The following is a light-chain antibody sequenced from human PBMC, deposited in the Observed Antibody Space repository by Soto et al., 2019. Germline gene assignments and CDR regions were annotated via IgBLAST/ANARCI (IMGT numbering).Light chain of an antibody. J-gene: IGKJ1*01. CDR2: HTS. Sequence: EIVLTQSPGTRSVSPGERVTLSCRASHSVTSSYLAWYQQKPGQAPRRLIYHTSDRATGIPDRFSGSGSGTDFTLTISRLEPEDFAVYYCQQYHSSPLTFGQGTKVDIK. CDR3: QQYHSSPLT. CDR1: HSVTSSY. V-gene: IGKV3-20*01.